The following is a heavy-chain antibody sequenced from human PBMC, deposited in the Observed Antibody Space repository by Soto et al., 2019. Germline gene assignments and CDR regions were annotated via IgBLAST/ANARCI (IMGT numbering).Heavy chain of an antibody. V-gene: IGHV3-23*01. J-gene: IGHJ5*02. D-gene: IGHD6-19*01. CDR2: ITAYGDST. Sequence: EVQLLESGGGFVQPGGSLRLSCAASEFTFSHYAMSWVRHAPGKGLEWVSAITAYGDSTHYADSVRGRFTISRDSPKNTLYLQMDSLRAEDTAVYYCAKDHQWYDSHWYPPPGFDPWGQGTLVTVSS. CDR1: EFTFSHYA. CDR3: AKDHQWYDSHWYPPPGFDP.